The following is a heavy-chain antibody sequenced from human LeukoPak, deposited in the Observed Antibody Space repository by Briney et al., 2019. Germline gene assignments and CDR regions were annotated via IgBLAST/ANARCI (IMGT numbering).Heavy chain of an antibody. V-gene: IGHV1-46*01. CDR2: INPSGGST. CDR1: GYTFTSYY. CDR3: ARFYDSSGSLEGDDY. D-gene: IGHD3-22*01. Sequence: VASVKVSCKASGYTFTSYYMRWVRQAPEQGLEWMGIINPSGGSTSYAQKFQGRVTMTRDTSTSTVYMELSSLRSEDTAVYYCARFYDSSGSLEGDDYWGQGTLVTVSS. J-gene: IGHJ4*02.